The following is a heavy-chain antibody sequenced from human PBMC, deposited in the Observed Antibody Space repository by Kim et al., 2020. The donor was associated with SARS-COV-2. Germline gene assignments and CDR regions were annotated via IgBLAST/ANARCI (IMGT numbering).Heavy chain of an antibody. V-gene: IGHV4-59*01. CDR3: ARAMGFGESSYGMDV. D-gene: IGHD3-10*01. Sequence: SETLSLTCTVSGGSISSYYWSWIRQPPGKGLEWIGYIYYSGSTNYNPSLKSRVTISVDTSKNQFSLKLSSVTAADTAVYYCARAMGFGESSYGMDVWGQGTTVTVSS. J-gene: IGHJ6*02. CDR2: IYYSGST. CDR1: GGSISSYY.